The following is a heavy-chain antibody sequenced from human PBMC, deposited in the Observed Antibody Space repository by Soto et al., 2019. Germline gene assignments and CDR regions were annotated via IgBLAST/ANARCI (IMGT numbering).Heavy chain of an antibody. CDR2: ISGSGGST. Sequence: EVQLLESGGGLVQPGGSLRLSCAASGFTFSSYAMSWVRQAPGQVLEWVSAISGSGGSTYYADSVKGRFTISRDNSKSTLYLQMNSLRAEDTAVYYCAKRAGYCSGGSCGFDYWGQGTLVTVSS. CDR3: AKRAGYCSGGSCGFDY. J-gene: IGHJ4*02. D-gene: IGHD2-15*01. CDR1: GFTFSSYA. V-gene: IGHV3-23*01.